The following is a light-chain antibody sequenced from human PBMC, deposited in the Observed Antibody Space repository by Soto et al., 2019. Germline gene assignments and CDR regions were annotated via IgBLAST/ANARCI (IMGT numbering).Light chain of an antibody. CDR1: QAIRTA. V-gene: IGKV1D-13*01. Sequence: AIQLTQSPSSLYASVGDRVTITCRASQAIRTALGWYQQKPGKVPKLLIYAASILQSGVPSRFSGGGSGTDLTLTISSLQPEDFAVYYCQQYNNWPRTFGQGTKVDIK. CDR3: QQYNNWPRT. CDR2: AAS. J-gene: IGKJ1*01.